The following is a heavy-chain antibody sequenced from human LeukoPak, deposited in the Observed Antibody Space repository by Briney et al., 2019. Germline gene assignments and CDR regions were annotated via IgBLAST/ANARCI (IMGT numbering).Heavy chain of an antibody. CDR1: GFTFSTYT. CDR3: VRGDSIDY. J-gene: IGHJ4*02. D-gene: IGHD2-21*01. V-gene: IGHV3-21*01. Sequence: PGGSLRLSCAASGFTFSTYTMNWVRQAPGKGLEWVSSIPASGTYSHHADSVKGRFTISRDNAKNSLYLDMDNLRAEDTAVYYCVRGDSIDYWGQGTLVTVSS. CDR2: IPASGTYS.